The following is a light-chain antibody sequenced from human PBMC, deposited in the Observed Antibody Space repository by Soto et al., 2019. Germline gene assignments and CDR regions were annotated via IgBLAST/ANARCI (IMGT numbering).Light chain of an antibody. CDR3: QQYMSYS. Sequence: IQMTQYPSTLSASIGERVTISCRASQSVNHWLAWYQRKPGKAPKLLIHDASTLESGIPSRFSGSGSGTEFTLTISSLQPDDFATYYCQQYMSYSFGQGTKVEIK. CDR1: QSVNHW. V-gene: IGKV1-5*01. CDR2: DAS. J-gene: IGKJ1*01.